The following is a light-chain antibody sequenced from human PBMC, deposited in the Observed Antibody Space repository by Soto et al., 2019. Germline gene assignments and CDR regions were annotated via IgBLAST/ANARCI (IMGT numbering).Light chain of an antibody. Sequence: DIQMTQSPSTLSASVGDRVTITCRASRSISNWLAWYQQKPGKAPTLLIYDVSRLESGVPSRFSGSGSGTEFTLTISSLQPDDFATYYCQQYNSYSITFGGGTKVDI. CDR3: QQYNSYSIT. CDR2: DVS. CDR1: RSISNW. J-gene: IGKJ4*01. V-gene: IGKV1-5*01.